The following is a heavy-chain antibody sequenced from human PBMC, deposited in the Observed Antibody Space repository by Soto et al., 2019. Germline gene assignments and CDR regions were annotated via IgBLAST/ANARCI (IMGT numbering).Heavy chain of an antibody. D-gene: IGHD2-2*01. Sequence: QVQLVESGGGVVQPGKSLRLSCAAYGFTFSYYGLHWVRHAPGKGLEWVAGISYDGSNRYYGDSVKGRFSISRDNPNNTLYLQMNSLRDEDTAVYYCAKGGRIPTSSVDYWGQGTLVTVSS. CDR2: ISYDGSNR. J-gene: IGHJ4*02. CDR3: AKGGRIPTSSVDY. V-gene: IGHV3-30*18. CDR1: GFTFSYYG.